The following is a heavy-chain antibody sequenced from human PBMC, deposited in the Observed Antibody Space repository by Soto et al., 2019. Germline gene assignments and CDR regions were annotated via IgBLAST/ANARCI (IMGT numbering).Heavy chain of an antibody. J-gene: IGHJ4*02. CDR3: ARDLRRYSGSYTPDY. D-gene: IGHD1-26*01. CDR2: ISYDGSNK. Sequence: PVGSLRLSCAASGFIFSTYSMNWVRQAPGKGLEWVAVISYDGSNKYYADSVKGRFTISRDNSKNTVYLQMNSLKAEDTAVYYCARDLRRYSGSYTPDYWGQGTLVTVSS. CDR1: GFIFSTYS. V-gene: IGHV3-30*03.